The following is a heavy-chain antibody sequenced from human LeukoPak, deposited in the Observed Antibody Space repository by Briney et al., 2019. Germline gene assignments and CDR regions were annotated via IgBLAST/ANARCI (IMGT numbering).Heavy chain of an antibody. D-gene: IGHD1-20*01. CDR3: ARALNWKEYYFDF. CDR2: IYSGGST. CDR1: GFTVSGTY. Sequence: PGGSLRLSCEASGFTVSGTYMTWVRQAPGKGLEWVSVIYSGGSTYYAGSVKGRFIISRDNSKNTLYLHMNSLRAEDTAVHYCARALNWKEYYFDFWGQGALVTVSS. V-gene: IGHV3-66*01. J-gene: IGHJ4*02.